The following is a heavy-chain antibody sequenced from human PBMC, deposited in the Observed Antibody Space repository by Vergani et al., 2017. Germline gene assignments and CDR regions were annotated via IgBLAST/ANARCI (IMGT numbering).Heavy chain of an antibody. CDR3: ARRGGALRFLEWLPFDY. CDR2: LYYSGST. Sequence: QVQLQESGPGLVKPSETLSLTCTVSGGSISSSSYYWGWIRQPPGKGLEWIGSLYYSGSTYYNPSLRSRVTISVDTSKNQFSLRLSSVTAADTAVYYCARRGGALRFLEWLPFDYWGQGTLVTVSS. V-gene: IGHV4-39*01. CDR1: GGSISSSSYY. J-gene: IGHJ4*02. D-gene: IGHD3-3*01.